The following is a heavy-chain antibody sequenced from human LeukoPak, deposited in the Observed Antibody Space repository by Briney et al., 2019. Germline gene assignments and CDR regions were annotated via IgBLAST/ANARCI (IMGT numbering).Heavy chain of an antibody. D-gene: IGHD3-3*01. CDR1: GFTFSSYS. J-gene: IGHJ6*03. CDR3: ARRGGDFWSGHEYYMDV. V-gene: IGHV3-48*01. CDR2: VSSSSSTI. Sequence: GGSLRLSCAASGFTFSSYSMNWVHQAPGKGLEWVSYVSSSSSTIYYADSVKGRFTISRDNAKNSLYLQMNSLRAEDTAVYYCARRGGDFWSGHEYYMDVWGKGTTVTVSS.